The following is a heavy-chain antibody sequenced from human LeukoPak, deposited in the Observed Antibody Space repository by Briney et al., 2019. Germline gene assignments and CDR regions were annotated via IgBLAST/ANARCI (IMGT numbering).Heavy chain of an antibody. Sequence: GGSPRLSCAASGFSFSGYGMHWVRQAPGKGLEWVAFIRYDGSNEYYADSVKGRFTISRDNSKNTLYLQMNSLRAEDTAVYYCAKAQIYYYGSGSYSDYWGQGTLVTVSS. J-gene: IGHJ4*02. CDR2: IRYDGSNE. CDR1: GFSFSGYG. D-gene: IGHD3-10*01. V-gene: IGHV3-30*02. CDR3: AKAQIYYYGSGSYSDY.